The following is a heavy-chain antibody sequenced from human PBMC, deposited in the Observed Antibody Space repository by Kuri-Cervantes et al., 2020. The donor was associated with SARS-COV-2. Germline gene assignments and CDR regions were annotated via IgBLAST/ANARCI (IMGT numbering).Heavy chain of an antibody. V-gene: IGHV3-48*01. D-gene: IGHD2-2*02. CDR2: ISSSSSTI. CDR1: GFTFSSYS. Sequence: GESLKISCAASGFTFSSYSMNWVRQAPGKGLEWVSYISSSSSTIYYADSVKGRFTISRDNAKNSLYLQVNSLRAEDTAVYYCARDWAGYCSSTSCYSYYYYGMDVWGQGTTVTVSS. CDR3: ARDWAGYCSSTSCYSYYYYGMDV. J-gene: IGHJ6*02.